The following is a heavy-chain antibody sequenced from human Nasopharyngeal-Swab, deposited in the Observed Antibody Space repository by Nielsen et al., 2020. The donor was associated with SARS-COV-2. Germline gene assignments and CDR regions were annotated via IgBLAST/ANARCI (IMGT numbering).Heavy chain of an antibody. CDR3: ARNLAAAHQYYFDY. CDR1: GFTFSSYW. CDR2: IKQDGSEK. Sequence: GGSLRLSCAASGFTFSSYWMSWVRQAPGKGLEWVANIKQDGSEKYYVDSVKGRFTISRDNAKNSLYLQMNSLRAEDTAVYYCARNLAAAHQYYFDYWGQGTLVTVSS. D-gene: IGHD6-13*01. J-gene: IGHJ4*02. V-gene: IGHV3-7*01.